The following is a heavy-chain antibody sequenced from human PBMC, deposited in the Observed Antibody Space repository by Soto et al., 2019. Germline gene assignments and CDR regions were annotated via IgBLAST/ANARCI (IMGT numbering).Heavy chain of an antibody. Sequence: EVQLVQSGAEVKKPGESLKISCKGSGYSFTIYWIGWVRQMPGKGLEWMGIIYPGDSDTRYSPSFQGQVTISADKSIITDYLQWSSLKASDTAMYYCARHYDDSSGYLNYWGQGTLVTVAS. CDR1: GYSFTIYW. D-gene: IGHD3-22*01. CDR3: ARHYDDSSGYLNY. V-gene: IGHV5-51*01. J-gene: IGHJ4*02. CDR2: IYPGDSDT.